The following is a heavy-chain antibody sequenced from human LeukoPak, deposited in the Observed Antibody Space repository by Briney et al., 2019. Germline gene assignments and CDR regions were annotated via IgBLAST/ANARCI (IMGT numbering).Heavy chain of an antibody. Sequence: GGSLRLSCAASGFTFSSYGMHWVRQAPGKGLEWVAVIWYDGSNKYYADSVKGRFTISRDNSKNTLYLQMNSLRAEDTAVYYCASNPTRGGSSPLFDYWGQGTLVTVSS. D-gene: IGHD6-6*01. CDR1: GFTFSSYG. V-gene: IGHV3-33*01. CDR3: ASNPTRGGSSPLFDY. J-gene: IGHJ4*02. CDR2: IWYDGSNK.